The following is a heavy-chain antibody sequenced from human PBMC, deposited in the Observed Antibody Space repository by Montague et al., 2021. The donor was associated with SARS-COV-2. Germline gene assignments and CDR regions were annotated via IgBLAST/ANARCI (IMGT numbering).Heavy chain of an antibody. Sequence: VKPTQTLTLTCTFSGFSLSTSGMCVSWIRQSPGKALEWLALIDWDDDKYYSTSLKTRLTISKDTSKNQVVLTMTNMDPVDTATYYCARTWTFGELLYDAFDIWGQGTMVTVSS. J-gene: IGHJ3*02. CDR2: IDWDDDK. D-gene: IGHD3-10*01. V-gene: IGHV2-70*01. CDR1: GFSLSTSGMC. CDR3: ARTWTFGELLYDAFDI.